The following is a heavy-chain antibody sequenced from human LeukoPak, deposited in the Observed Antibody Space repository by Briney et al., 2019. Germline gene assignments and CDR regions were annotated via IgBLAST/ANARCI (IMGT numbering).Heavy chain of an antibody. D-gene: IGHD3-22*01. CDR2: IYPGDSDT. Sequence: GESLKISCKGSGYSFTSYWIGWVRQMPGKGLEWMGIIYPGDSDTRYSPSFQGQVTISADKSISTAYLQWSSLKASDIAMYYCARQYYYDSSGYWNWLDPWGQGTLVTVSS. J-gene: IGHJ5*02. CDR3: ARQYYYDSSGYWNWLDP. CDR1: GYSFTSYW. V-gene: IGHV5-51*01.